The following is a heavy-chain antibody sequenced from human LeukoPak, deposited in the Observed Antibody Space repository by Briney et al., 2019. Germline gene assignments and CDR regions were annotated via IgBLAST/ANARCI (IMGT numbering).Heavy chain of an antibody. V-gene: IGHV1-69*05. CDR1: GGALSSSA. CDR3: ARAGSGILAYDAFDI. J-gene: IGHJ3*02. Sequence: GASVKVSCKASGGALSSSAVSWLRLAPGQGLEWLGGIIPIYDSPDYAQRFQGRVKISTDESTSTLFLELPSLTPEDTAVYYCARAGSGILAYDAFDIWGQGTMIIVSS. CDR2: IIPIYDSP. D-gene: IGHD1-26*01.